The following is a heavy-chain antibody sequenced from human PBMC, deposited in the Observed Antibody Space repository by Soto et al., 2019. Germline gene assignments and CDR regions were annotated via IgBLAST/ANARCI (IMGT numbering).Heavy chain of an antibody. Sequence: GGSLRLSCVASGITLSSSWMTWVRQAPGKGLEWVANINQDGSDKYYVDSVKGRFTISRDNAKNSLYLQMNSLSAEDTAVYYCARDPYDSGGYAAFDIWGQGTMVTVSS. J-gene: IGHJ3*02. CDR2: INQDGSDK. CDR1: GITLSSSW. V-gene: IGHV3-7*04. D-gene: IGHD3-22*01. CDR3: ARDPYDSGGYAAFDI.